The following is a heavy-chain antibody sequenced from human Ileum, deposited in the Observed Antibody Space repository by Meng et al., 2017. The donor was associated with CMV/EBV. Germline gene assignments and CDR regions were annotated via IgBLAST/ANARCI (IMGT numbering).Heavy chain of an antibody. CDR2: ISYDGRNK. V-gene: IGHV3-30*04. CDR1: GFTFSSYA. D-gene: IGHD3-16*01. J-gene: IGHJ4*02. Sequence: GGSLRLSCAGSGFTFSSYALHWVRQAPGKGLEWVAFISYDGRNKYYADSVKGRFTISTDNSENTLYLQMNSLRGEDTAVYYCAKDRGGWPYWGQGTLVTVSS. CDR3: AKDRGGWPY.